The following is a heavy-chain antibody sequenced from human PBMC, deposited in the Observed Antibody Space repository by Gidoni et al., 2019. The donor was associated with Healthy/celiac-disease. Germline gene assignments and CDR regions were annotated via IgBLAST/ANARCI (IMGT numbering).Heavy chain of an antibody. Sequence: LRGSGPGLVKPSETLSLTCTVSGGSISSSSYYWGWLRQPPGKGLEWIGSIYYSGSTYYNPSLKSRVTISVDTSKNQFSLKLSSVTAADTAVYYCARHRRLDYYFDYWGQGTLVTVSS. CDR3: ARHRRLDYYFDY. CDR2: IYYSGST. V-gene: IGHV4-39*01. D-gene: IGHD1-1*01. J-gene: IGHJ4*02. CDR1: GGSISSSSYY.